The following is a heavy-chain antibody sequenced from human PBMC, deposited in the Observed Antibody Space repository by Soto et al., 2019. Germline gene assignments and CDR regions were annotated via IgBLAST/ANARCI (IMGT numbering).Heavy chain of an antibody. Sequence: SQTLSLTCTVSGGSISSGGYYWSWIRQHPGKGLEWIGYIYYSGSTYYNPSLKSRVTISVDTSKNQFSLKLSSVTAADTAVYYCARLGGSGSHPLYYFDYWGQGTLVTVSS. CDR1: GGSISSGGYY. CDR2: IYYSGST. J-gene: IGHJ4*02. D-gene: IGHD3-10*01. CDR3: ARLGGSGSHPLYYFDY. V-gene: IGHV4-31*03.